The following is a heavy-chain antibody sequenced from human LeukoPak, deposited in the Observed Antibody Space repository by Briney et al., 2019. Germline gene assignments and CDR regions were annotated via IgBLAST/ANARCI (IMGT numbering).Heavy chain of an antibody. D-gene: IGHD2-2*01. CDR3: AREHCSSTCYYDY. CDR2: THYSGST. V-gene: IGHV4-59*01. Sequence: KPSETLSLNCIVSGGSISTYYWSWIRQPPGKGLEWIGYTHYSGSTNYNPSLKSRLTISLDASKNQFSLKLSSLNAADTAVYYSAREHCSSTCYYDYWGQGTMVTVSS. J-gene: IGHJ4*02. CDR1: GGSISTYY.